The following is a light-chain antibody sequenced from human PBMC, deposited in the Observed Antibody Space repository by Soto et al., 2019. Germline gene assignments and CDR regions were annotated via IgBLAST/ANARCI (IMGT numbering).Light chain of an antibody. CDR1: QSISSY. CDR3: QQYNTYPRWT. CDR2: KAS. J-gene: IGKJ1*01. V-gene: IGKV1-5*03. Sequence: DIQMTQSPSTLSASVGDRVTITCRASQSISSYLAWYQQKPGKAPKLLISKASTLESRVPSRFSGSGSGTAFTLTISSLQPDDFAPYYCQQYNTYPRWTFGQGTKVETK.